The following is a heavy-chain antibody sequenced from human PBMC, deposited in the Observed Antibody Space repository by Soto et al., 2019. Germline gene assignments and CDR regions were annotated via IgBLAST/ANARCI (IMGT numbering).Heavy chain of an antibody. Sequence: GGSLRLSCVASGFTFTDYWMSWVRQAPGKGLEWVANIKADGSERYYVDSLKGRFTISRDSAKNSISLQMNSLRVEDTGVYYYVREGEPYKRGWRKWGAYDDWGPGTLVSVS. CDR3: VREGEPYKRGWRKWGAYDD. CDR2: IKADGSER. CDR1: GFTFTDYW. D-gene: IGHD6-19*01. V-gene: IGHV3-7*01. J-gene: IGHJ4*02.